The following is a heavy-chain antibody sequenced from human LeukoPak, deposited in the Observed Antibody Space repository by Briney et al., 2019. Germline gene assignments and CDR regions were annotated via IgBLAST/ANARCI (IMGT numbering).Heavy chain of an antibody. D-gene: IGHD3-10*01. CDR1: GGSMSSRY. V-gene: IGHV4-59*11. CDR2: VYYSGTT. Sequence: RASETLSLTCTVSGGSMSSRYWSWIRQPPGKGLEWIGYVYYSGTTNSNPSLKSRVTISVDTSKNQFSLNLRSETAADTAVYYCARDVDRSGELFGWFDPWGQGTLVIVSS. J-gene: IGHJ5*02. CDR3: ARDVDRSGELFGWFDP.